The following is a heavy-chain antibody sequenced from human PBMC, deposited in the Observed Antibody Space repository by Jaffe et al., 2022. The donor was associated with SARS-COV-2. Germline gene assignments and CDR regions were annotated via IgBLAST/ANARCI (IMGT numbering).Heavy chain of an antibody. CDR3: AGDTTNFQH. Sequence: EVQLVESGGGLIQPGGSLRLSCSVSGFTVTSKFMSWVRQAPGKGLEWVSCIYSGGRTNYADSVKGRFTISRDNSKNILYLQMNSLRAEDTAVYYCAGDTTNFQHWGQGTLVTVSS. CDR1: GFTVTSKF. CDR2: IYSGGRT. D-gene: IGHD2-2*01. J-gene: IGHJ1*01. V-gene: IGHV3-53*01.